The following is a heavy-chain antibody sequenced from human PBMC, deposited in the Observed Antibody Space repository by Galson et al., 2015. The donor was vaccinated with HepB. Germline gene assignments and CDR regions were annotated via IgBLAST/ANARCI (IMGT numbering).Heavy chain of an antibody. J-gene: IGHJ6*03. Sequence: SLRLSCAASGFTFSDYYMSWIRQAPGKGLEWVSYISSSSSYTNYADSVKGRFTISRDNAKNSLYLQMNSLRAEDTAVYYCARVEGLLDNYYYMDVWGKGTTVTVSS. CDR2: ISSSSSYT. D-gene: IGHD2-15*01. CDR1: GFTFSDYY. V-gene: IGHV3-11*06. CDR3: ARVEGLLDNYYYMDV.